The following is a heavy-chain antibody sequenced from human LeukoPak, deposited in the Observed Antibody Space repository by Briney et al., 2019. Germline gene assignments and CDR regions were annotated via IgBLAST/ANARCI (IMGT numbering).Heavy chain of an antibody. Sequence: GGSLRLSCAASGFTFSSDWMSWVRQAPGKGLEWVANIKQDGSEKCFVASVKGRFTISRDNAKNSLYLQMNSLRAEDTAVYCCARSRYLDVWGQGTTVTVSS. D-gene: IGHD1-14*01. CDR1: GFTFSSDW. V-gene: IGHV3-7*01. CDR3: ARSRYLDV. CDR2: IKQDGSEK. J-gene: IGHJ6*02.